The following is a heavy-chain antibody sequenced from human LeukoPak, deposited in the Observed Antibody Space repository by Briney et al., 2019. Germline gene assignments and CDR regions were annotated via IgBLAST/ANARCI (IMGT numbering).Heavy chain of an antibody. V-gene: IGHV3-33*01. CDR3: ARDGGYEWPGAYYYGMDV. CDR1: GFTFSSYG. Sequence: PGGSLRLSCAASGFTFSSYGMHWLRQAPGKGLEWVAVIWYDGSNKYYADSVKGRFTISRDNSKHTLYLQMNSLRAEDTAVYYCARDGGYEWPGAYYYGMDVWGQGTTVTVSS. CDR2: IWYDGSNK. J-gene: IGHJ6*02. D-gene: IGHD3-16*01.